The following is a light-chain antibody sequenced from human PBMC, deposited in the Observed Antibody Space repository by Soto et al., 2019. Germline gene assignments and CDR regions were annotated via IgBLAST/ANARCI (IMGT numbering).Light chain of an antibody. CDR3: SSYTSSSLYV. V-gene: IGLV2-14*03. CDR1: SSDVGGYDY. Sequence: QSVLTQPASVSGSPGQSITISCTGTSSDVGGYDYVSWYQHHPGKAPKLMIYDVSNRPSEVSNRFSGSKSGNTASLTISGLQAEDEADYYCSSYTSSSLYVFGTGTKVTVL. J-gene: IGLJ1*01. CDR2: DVS.